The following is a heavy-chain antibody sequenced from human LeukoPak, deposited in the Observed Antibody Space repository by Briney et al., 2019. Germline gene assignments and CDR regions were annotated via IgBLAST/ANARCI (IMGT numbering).Heavy chain of an antibody. Sequence: GGSLRLSCAASGFTVSSNYMSWVRQAPGKGLEWVSRINSDGSSTSYADSVKGRFTISRDNAKNTLYLQMNSLRAEDTAVYYCARDQYGDYVADSPEGDAFDIWGQGTMVTVSS. CDR3: ARDQYGDYVADSPEGDAFDI. J-gene: IGHJ3*02. D-gene: IGHD4-17*01. V-gene: IGHV3-74*01. CDR2: INSDGSST. CDR1: GFTVSSNY.